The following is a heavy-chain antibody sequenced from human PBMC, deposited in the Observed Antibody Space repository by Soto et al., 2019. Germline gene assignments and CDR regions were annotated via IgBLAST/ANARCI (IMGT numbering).Heavy chain of an antibody. V-gene: IGHV3-9*01. D-gene: IGHD3-10*01. CDR2: ISWNSGSI. J-gene: IGHJ4*02. Sequence: GGSLRLSCAASGFTFDDYAMHWVRQAPGKGLEWVSGISWNSGSIGYADSVKGRFTISRDNAKNSLYLQMNSLRAEDTALYYCAKVGITMVRGGIYLDDWGQGTLVTVSS. CDR1: GFTFDDYA. CDR3: AKVGITMVRGGIYLDD.